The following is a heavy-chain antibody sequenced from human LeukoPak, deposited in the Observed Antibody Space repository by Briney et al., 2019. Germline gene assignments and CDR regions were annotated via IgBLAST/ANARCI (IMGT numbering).Heavy chain of an antibody. V-gene: IGHV4-59*01. CDR2: IYYSGSS. CDR1: GGSIGIYY. J-gene: IGHJ2*01. CDR3: ARGNPFDL. Sequence: SETLSLTCTVSGGSIGIYYWSWIRQPPGKGLERIGYIYYSGSSDYNPSLKSRVTISVDTSKNQFSLKLTSVTAADTAVYYCARGNPFDLWGRGTLVTVSS.